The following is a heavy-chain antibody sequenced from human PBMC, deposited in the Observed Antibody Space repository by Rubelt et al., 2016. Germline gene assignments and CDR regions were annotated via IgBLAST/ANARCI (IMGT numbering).Heavy chain of an antibody. D-gene: IGHD2/OR15-2a*01. CDR1: GGSISSGGYY. CDR2: IYYSGST. V-gene: IGHV4-31*03. Sequence: QLQLQESGPGLVKPSETLSLTCTVSGGSISSGGYYWSWIRQHPEKGLEWIGYIYYSGSTYYNPSLKSRVTISVDTSKNPSSLKLSSVTAADTAVYYCARDSGSRIFDYWGQGTLVTVSS. CDR3: ARDSGSRIFDY. J-gene: IGHJ4*02.